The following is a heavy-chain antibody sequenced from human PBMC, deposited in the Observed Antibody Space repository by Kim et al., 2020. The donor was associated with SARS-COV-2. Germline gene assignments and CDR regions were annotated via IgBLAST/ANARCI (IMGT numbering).Heavy chain of an antibody. J-gene: IGHJ4*02. D-gene: IGHD5-18*01. CDR1: GFIFSDDY. CDR3: DRKRRDGYRIDY. CDR2: ISSNSRGR. Sequence: GGSLRLSCAASGFIFSDDYMSWIRQAPGKGLEWVSYISSNSRGRKYDDAVKGRVSISRENANTSLYLQLQSLSAEDKAVYDCDRKRRDGYRIDYWGQGTLVTVSS. V-gene: IGHV3-11*06.